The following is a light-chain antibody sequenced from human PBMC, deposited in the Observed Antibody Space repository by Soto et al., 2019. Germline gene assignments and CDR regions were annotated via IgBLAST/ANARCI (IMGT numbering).Light chain of an antibody. CDR3: TVWDDSLRGRL. V-gene: IGLV1-47*01. Sequence: QSVLTQPPSASGTPGQRVTISCSGSSSNIESNFVYWYQQFPGTAPRLLIYRNNQRPSGVPDRFSGSKSGTSASPAISALRSEDEADYYCTVWDDSLRGRLFGGGTQLTVL. CDR2: RNN. CDR1: SSNIESNF. J-gene: IGLJ2*01.